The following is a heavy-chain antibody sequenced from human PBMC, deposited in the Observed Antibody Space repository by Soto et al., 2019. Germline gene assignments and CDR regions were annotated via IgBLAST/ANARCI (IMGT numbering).Heavy chain of an antibody. V-gene: IGHV4-39*01. CDR3: ARHESLGKGFFDY. CDR1: GGSIGSSSYY. Sequence: PSDTLSLTCTVPGGSIGSSSYYWGWIRQPPGKGLEWIGSIYYSGSTYYNPSLKSRVTISVDTSKNQFSLKLSSVTAADTAVYYCARHESLGKGFFDYWGQGTLVTVSS. J-gene: IGHJ4*02. CDR2: IYYSGST.